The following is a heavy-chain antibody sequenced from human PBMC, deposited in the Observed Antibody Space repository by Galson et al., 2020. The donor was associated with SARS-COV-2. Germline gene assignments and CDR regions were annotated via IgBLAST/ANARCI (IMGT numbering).Heavy chain of an antibody. CDR2: IYYSGST. J-gene: IGHJ3*02. D-gene: IGHD6-25*01. V-gene: IGHV4-39*01. Sequence: SETLSLTCTVSGGSISSSSYYWGWIRQPPGKGLEWIGSIYYSGSTYYNPSLKSRVTISVDTSKNQFSLKLSSVTAADTAVYYCARPDSSGVQGAFDIWGQGTMVTVPS. CDR1: GGSISSSSYY. CDR3: ARPDSSGVQGAFDI.